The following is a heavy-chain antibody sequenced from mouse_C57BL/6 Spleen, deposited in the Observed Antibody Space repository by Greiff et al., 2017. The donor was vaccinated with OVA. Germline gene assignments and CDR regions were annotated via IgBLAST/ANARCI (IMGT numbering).Heavy chain of an antibody. CDR2: IHPNNGGT. CDR3: ARKDSSYGEDD. J-gene: IGHJ4*01. D-gene: IGHD1-1*01. V-gene: IGHV1-26*01. CDR1: GYTFTDYC. Sequence: EVQLQQSGPELVKPGASVKISCKASGYTFTDYCMNWVKQSHGKSLEWIGDIHPNNGGTSYNQKFKGKATLPVDQSSSTASMALRRLTSEAAAVYYCARKDSSYGEDDWGKRTTVTVSS.